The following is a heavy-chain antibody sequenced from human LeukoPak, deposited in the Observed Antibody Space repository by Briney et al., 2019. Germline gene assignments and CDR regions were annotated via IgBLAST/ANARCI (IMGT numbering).Heavy chain of an antibody. CDR3: ARDYHGSGSYE. V-gene: IGHV3-53*01. D-gene: IGHD3-10*01. CDR1: GFTVSRNY. Sequence: QPGGSLRLSCAASGFTVSRNYMSWARQAPGKGLEWVSIIYSGGSTYYADSVKGRFTISRDNSKNTLYLQMNTLGAEDTAVYYCARDYHGSGSYEWGQGTLVTVSS. CDR2: IYSGGST. J-gene: IGHJ4*02.